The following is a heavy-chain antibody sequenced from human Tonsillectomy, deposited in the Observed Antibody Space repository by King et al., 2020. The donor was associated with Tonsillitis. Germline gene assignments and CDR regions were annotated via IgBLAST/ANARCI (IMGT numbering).Heavy chain of an antibody. J-gene: IGHJ4*02. CDR1: GGSLSNYD. Sequence: VQLPQWGAGLLKPSETLSLTCAVSGGSLSNYDWSWLRQPPGNGLEWIGEINRSGSANYNPSLKSRVTISVDTSKNQFSLKLSSVTAADTAVYYCARGPAAISGVVITPPTYFDYWAQGTLVTVSS. D-gene: IGHD3-3*01. CDR2: INRSGSA. CDR3: ARGPAAISGVVITPPTYFDY. V-gene: IGHV4-34*01.